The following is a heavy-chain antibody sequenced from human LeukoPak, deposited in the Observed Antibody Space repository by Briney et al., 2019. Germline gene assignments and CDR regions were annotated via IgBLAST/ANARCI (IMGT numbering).Heavy chain of an antibody. D-gene: IGHD2-21*02. J-gene: IGHJ4*02. V-gene: IGHV4-34*01. Sequence: SETLSLTCTVFGGAFSGYYWSWIRQPPDKGLEWIGGINPSGSTNYNPSLKTRVTTSTDTSKNHFSLSLNSVTAADTGVYYCVRGSRVYCGGDCYYYWGQGTLVTVSS. CDR3: VRGSRVYCGGDCYYY. CDR1: GGAFSGYY. CDR2: INPSGST.